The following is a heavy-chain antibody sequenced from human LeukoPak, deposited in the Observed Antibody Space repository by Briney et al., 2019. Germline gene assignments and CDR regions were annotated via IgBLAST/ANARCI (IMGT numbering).Heavy chain of an antibody. V-gene: IGHV3-13*01. D-gene: IGHD2-21*01. CDR1: GFTFSSYD. Sequence: GGSLRLSCAASGFTFSSYDMHWVRQVIGEGLQWVSGIGTAADTYYVGSVKGRFTISRENAKNSLYLQMNNLRAGDTAVYYCARVSACGAPSCNLHLGFYYGFDVWGQGTTVTVSS. J-gene: IGHJ6*02. CDR3: ARVSACGAPSCNLHLGFYYGFDV. CDR2: IGTAADT.